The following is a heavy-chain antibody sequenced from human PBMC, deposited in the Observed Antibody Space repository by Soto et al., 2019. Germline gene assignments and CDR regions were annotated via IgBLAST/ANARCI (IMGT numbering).Heavy chain of an antibody. CDR1: GYTFTSYG. CDR2: ISAYNGNT. J-gene: IGHJ6*02. Sequence: ASVKVSCKASGYTFTSYGISWVRQAPGQGLEWMGWISAYNGNTNYAQKLQGRVTMTTDTSTSTAYMELRSLRSDDTAVYYCARVPEGYSSSWYLGKYYYYGMDVWGQGTTVTVSS. D-gene: IGHD6-13*01. CDR3: ARVPEGYSSSWYLGKYYYYGMDV. V-gene: IGHV1-18*04.